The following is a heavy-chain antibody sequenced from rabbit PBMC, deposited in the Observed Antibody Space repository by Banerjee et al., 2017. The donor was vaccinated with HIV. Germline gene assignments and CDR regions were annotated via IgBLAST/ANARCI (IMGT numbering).Heavy chain of an antibody. D-gene: IGHD1-1*01. V-gene: IGHV1S45*01. CDR3: ARGYASSGGYYP. J-gene: IGHJ2*01. CDR2: IDVVTGKA. Sequence: QEQLVESGGGLVEPEGSLKLSCTASGFSFSNKAVMCWVRQTPGKGLEWIACIDVVTGKAVYASWAKGRFTFSKTSSTTVTLQMTSLTAADTATYFCARGYASSGGYYPWGPGTLVTVS. CDR1: GFSFSNKAV.